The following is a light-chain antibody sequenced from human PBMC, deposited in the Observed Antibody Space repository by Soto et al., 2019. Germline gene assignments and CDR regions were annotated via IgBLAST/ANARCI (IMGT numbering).Light chain of an antibody. Sequence: QSALTQPASVSGSPGQSITISCTGTSSDVGSYNLVSWYQQHPGKAPKLMIYEVSKRPSGVSNRFSGSKSGNTASLTISGLQAEDEASYYCCSYAGSSTFSYVFGTGTKVTVL. J-gene: IGLJ1*01. CDR2: EVS. CDR3: CSYAGSSTFSYV. CDR1: SSDVGSYNL. V-gene: IGLV2-23*02.